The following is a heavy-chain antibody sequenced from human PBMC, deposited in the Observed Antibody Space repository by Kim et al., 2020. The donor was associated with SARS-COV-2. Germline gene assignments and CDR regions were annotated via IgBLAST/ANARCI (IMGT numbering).Heavy chain of an antibody. V-gene: IGHV4-59*08. J-gene: IGHJ4*02. D-gene: IGHD5-18*01. CDR2: IYYSGST. CDR1: GGSISSYY. Sequence: SETLSLTCTVSGGSISSYYWSWIRQPPGKGLEWIGYIYYSGSTNYNPSLKSRVTISVDTSKNQFSLKLSSVTAADTAVYYCARSPYLDTRFDYWGQGTLVTVSS. CDR3: ARSPYLDTRFDY.